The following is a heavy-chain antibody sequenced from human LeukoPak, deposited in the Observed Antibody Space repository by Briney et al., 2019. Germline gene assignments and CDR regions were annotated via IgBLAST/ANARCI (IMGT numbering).Heavy chain of an antibody. V-gene: IGHV3-48*01. D-gene: IGHD3-22*01. J-gene: IGHJ4*02. CDR1: RFTFSKYS. CDR3: ARGDGSGFSPIDY. CDR2: ISSSSSTI. Sequence: PGGSLRLSCAASRFTFSKYSINWVRQAPGKGLEWVSYISSSSSTIYYADSVKGRFTISRDNAKNSLYLQMNSLRAEDTAVYYCARGDGSGFSPIDYWGQGTLVTVSS.